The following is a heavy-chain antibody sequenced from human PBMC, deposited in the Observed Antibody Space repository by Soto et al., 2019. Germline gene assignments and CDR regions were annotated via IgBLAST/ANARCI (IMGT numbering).Heavy chain of an antibody. V-gene: IGHV4-59*08. Sequence: QVQLQESGPGLVKPSETLSPTCTVSGGSISNYYWSWIRQPPGKGLEWIAYIYYSGSTNYNPSLKSRVTISVDTSKNQFSLKLSSVTAADTAVYYCARGGWRLIDYWGQGTLVTVSS. J-gene: IGHJ4*02. CDR2: IYYSGST. D-gene: IGHD2-21*02. CDR3: ARGGWRLIDY. CDR1: GGSISNYY.